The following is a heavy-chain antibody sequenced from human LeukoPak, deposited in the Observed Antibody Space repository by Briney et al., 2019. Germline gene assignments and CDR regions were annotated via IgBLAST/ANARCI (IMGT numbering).Heavy chain of an antibody. V-gene: IGHV4-59*01. CDR2: IDYSGST. Sequence: PSETLSLTCTVSGGSISTYYWSWIRQSPGKGLEYIGYIDYSGSTNYNPSLKSRVTMSVDTSKNQFSLKLSSVTAADTAVYYCARWVAAASIDYWGQGTLVTVSS. CDR1: GGSISTYY. D-gene: IGHD6-13*01. J-gene: IGHJ4*02. CDR3: ARWVAAASIDY.